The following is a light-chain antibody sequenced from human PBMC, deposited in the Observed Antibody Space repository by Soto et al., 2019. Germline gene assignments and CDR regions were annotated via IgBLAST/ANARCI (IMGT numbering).Light chain of an antibody. V-gene: IGKV1-9*01. CDR3: QQLTNFRFT. Sequence: IQLTQSPSSLSSSVGDRVTITCRASQGINKFLAWYQQKPGKAPQLLIYGASTLHTGVPSRFSGSGSGADFPLTISSLQPEDFATYYCQQLTNFRFTFGQGTKLDIK. CDR2: GAS. CDR1: QGINKF. J-gene: IGKJ2*01.